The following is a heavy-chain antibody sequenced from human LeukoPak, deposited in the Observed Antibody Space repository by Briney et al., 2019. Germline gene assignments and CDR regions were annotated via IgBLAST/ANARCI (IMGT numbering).Heavy chain of an antibody. CDR2: ISAYNGNT. CDR1: GYTFTSYG. D-gene: IGHD6-13*01. CDR3: ARDQTSSSWYVGPPKAIDY. J-gene: IGHJ4*02. Sequence: GASVKVSCEASGYTFTSYGISWVRQAPGQGLEWMGWISAYNGNTNYAQKLQGRVTMTTDTSTSTAYMELRSLRSDDTAVYYCARDQTSSSWYVGPPKAIDYWGQGTLVTVSS. V-gene: IGHV1-18*01.